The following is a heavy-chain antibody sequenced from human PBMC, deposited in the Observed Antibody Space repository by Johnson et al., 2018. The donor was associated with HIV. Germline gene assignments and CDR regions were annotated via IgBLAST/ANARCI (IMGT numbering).Heavy chain of an antibody. Sequence: EVQLVESGGGLVQPGGSLRLSCAASGFTFDDYGMNWIRQAPGKGLEWVSVIYSGGSTYYADSVKGRFTISRDSSKNTLYLQMNSLRAEDTAVYYCARDGQDRDDAFDIWGQGTMVTVSS. V-gene: IGHV3-66*01. D-gene: IGHD3-22*01. CDR2: IYSGGST. J-gene: IGHJ3*02. CDR1: GFTFDDYG. CDR3: ARDGQDRDDAFDI.